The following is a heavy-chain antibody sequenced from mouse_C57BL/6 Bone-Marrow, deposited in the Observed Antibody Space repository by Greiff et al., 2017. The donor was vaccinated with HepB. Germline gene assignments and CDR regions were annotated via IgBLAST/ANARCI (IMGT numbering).Heavy chain of an antibody. CDR2: IYPSDSET. CDR3: ARRGIYYEYVYCDY. V-gene: IGHV1-61*01. CDR1: GYTFTSYW. D-gene: IGHD2-4*01. J-gene: IGHJ2*01. Sequence: QVQLKQPGAELVRPGSSVKLSCKASGYTFTSYWMDWVKQRPGQGLEWIGNIYPSDSETHYNQKFKDKATLTVDKSSSTAYMQLSILTSEDSAVYYWARRGIYYEYVYCDYWGQGTTLTVTS.